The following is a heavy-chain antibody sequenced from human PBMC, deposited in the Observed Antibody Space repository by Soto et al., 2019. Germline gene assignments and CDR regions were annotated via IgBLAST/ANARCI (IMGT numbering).Heavy chain of an antibody. J-gene: IGHJ1*01. D-gene: IGHD3-22*01. CDR1: GYTFTSYG. Sequence: GASVKVSCKASGYTFTSYGISWVRQAPGQGLEWMGWISTYNGHTNYAQKLQGRVTLTTDTSTSTIYLELRSLTSDDTAFYYCARAYYDSSHGYFQYWGQGTLVTVSS. V-gene: IGHV1-18*01. CDR2: ISTYNGHT. CDR3: ARAYYDSSHGYFQY.